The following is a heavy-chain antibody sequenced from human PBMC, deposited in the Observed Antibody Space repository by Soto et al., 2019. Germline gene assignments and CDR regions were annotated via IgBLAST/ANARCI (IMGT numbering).Heavy chain of an antibody. CDR3: AKTGDYDFWSGGDAFDI. CDR1: GFTFSSYA. D-gene: IGHD3-3*01. J-gene: IGHJ3*02. Sequence: EVQLLESGGGLVQPGRSLRLSCAASGFTFSSYAMSWVRQAPGKGLEWVSAISGSGGSTYYADSVKGRFTISRDNSKNTLYLQMNSLRAEDTAVYYCAKTGDYDFWSGGDAFDIWGQGTMVTVSS. CDR2: ISGSGGST. V-gene: IGHV3-23*01.